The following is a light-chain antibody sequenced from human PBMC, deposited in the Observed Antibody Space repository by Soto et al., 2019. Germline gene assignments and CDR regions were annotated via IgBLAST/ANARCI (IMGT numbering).Light chain of an antibody. Sequence: EIVMTQSPATLSVSPGERATLFCRASHSVSSSLAWYQQKPGQAPRLLIHGASTRATGIPARFSGSGSGTEFTLTISSLQSEDFAVYYCQQYSDWRPQFGQGIKVEIK. CDR3: QQYSDWRPQ. CDR1: HSVSSS. V-gene: IGKV3-15*01. CDR2: GAS. J-gene: IGKJ1*01.